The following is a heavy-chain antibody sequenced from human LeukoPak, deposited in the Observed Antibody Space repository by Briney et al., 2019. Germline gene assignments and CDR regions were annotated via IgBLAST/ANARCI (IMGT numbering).Heavy chain of an antibody. J-gene: IGHJ6*03. CDR3: ARQVSDYFYYYIDV. Sequence: SETLSPTCSLPGGSISSSGYYWNWIRQPPGKGLEWRGSIYYSGTTYYNSSLKSRVTISEDTSKNRFSLMLTSVTAADTAVYYCARQVSDYFYYYIDVWGEGTTVIVS. CDR1: GGSISSSGYY. CDR2: IYYSGTT. V-gene: IGHV4-39*01.